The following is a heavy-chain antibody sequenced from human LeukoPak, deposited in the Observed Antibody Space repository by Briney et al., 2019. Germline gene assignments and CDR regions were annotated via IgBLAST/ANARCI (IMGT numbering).Heavy chain of an antibody. J-gene: IGHJ4*02. CDR1: GGSISSSSYY. V-gene: IGHV4-39*01. Sequence: SETLSLTCTVSGGSISSSSYYWGWIRQPPGKGLEWIGSIYYSGSTYYNPSLKSRVTISVDTSKNQFSLKLSSVTAADTAVHYCARHSDVDTAMGFDYWGQGTLVTVSS. CDR3: ARHSDVDTAMGFDY. D-gene: IGHD5-18*01. CDR2: IYYSGST.